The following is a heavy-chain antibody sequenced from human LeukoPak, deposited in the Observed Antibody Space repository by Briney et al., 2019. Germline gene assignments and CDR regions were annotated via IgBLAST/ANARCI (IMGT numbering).Heavy chain of an antibody. V-gene: IGHV3-33*01. D-gene: IGHD6-13*01. CDR2: IWYDGSNK. Sequence: QPGRSLRLSCAASGFTFSSYGMHWVRQAPGKGLEWVAVIWYDGSNKYYADSVKGRFTISRDNSKNTLCLQMNSLRAEDTAVYYCARDRPPGIAAAGTGYFDYWGQGTLVTVSS. CDR1: GFTFSSYG. J-gene: IGHJ4*02. CDR3: ARDRPPGIAAAGTGYFDY.